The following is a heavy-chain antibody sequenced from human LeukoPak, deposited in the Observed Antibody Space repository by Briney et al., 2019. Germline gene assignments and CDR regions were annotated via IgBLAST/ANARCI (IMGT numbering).Heavy chain of an antibody. CDR2: ISGSGDST. CDR1: GFTFSSYA. CDR3: AKTRPLDSSSWSHGDY. Sequence: PGGSLRLSCEGSGFTFSSYAMSWVRQAPGKGLEWVSAISGSGDSTYYGDSVKGRFTISRDNSKNTLYLQMNSLRAEDTAVYYCAKTRPLDSSSWSHGDYWGQGTLVTVSS. D-gene: IGHD6-13*01. J-gene: IGHJ4*02. V-gene: IGHV3-23*01.